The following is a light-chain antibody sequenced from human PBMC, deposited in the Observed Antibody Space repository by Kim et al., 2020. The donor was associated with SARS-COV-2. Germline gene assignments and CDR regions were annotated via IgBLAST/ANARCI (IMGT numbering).Light chain of an antibody. V-gene: IGLV2-8*01. CDR2: EVS. CDR1: SSDVGGYKY. CDR3: SSYAGSNLI. Sequence: QSALTQPPSASGSPGQTVTISCTGSSSDVGGYKYVSWYQQDPGKAPKIIIFEVSKRPSGVPDRFSGSKSGNTASLTVSGLQAEDEGDYYCSSYAGSNLICGGGTQLTVL. J-gene: IGLJ2*01.